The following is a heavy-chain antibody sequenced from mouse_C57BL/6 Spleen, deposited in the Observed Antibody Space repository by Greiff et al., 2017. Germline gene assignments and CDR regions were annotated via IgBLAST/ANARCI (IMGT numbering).Heavy chain of an antibody. CDR1: GFSLTSYG. V-gene: IGHV2-4*01. CDR3: AKNQLSLMDD. CDR2: IWSGGST. D-gene: IGHD3-2*02. J-gene: IGHJ4*01. Sequence: VKVVESGPGLVQPSQSLSITCTVSGFSLTSYGVHWVRQPPGKGLEWLGVIWSGGSTDYNAAFISRLSISKDNSKSPVFFKMNSLQADDTAIYYCAKNQLSLMDDWGQGTSVTVSS.